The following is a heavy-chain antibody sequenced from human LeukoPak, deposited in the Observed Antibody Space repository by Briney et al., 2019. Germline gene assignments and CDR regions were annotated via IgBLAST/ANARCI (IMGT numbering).Heavy chain of an antibody. CDR3: ATGYHDSSGYKY. CDR2: IIPIFGTA. D-gene: IGHD3-22*01. CDR1: GGTFSSYA. V-gene: IGHV1-69*05. Sequence: SVKVSCXASGGTFSSYAISWVRQAPGQGLEWMGGIIPIFGTANYAQKFQGRVTITTDESTSTAYMELSSLRSEDTAVYYCATGYHDSSGYKYWGQGTLVTVSS. J-gene: IGHJ4*02.